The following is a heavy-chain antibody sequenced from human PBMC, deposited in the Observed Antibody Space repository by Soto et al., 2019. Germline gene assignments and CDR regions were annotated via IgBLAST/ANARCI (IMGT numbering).Heavy chain of an antibody. V-gene: IGHV3-21*01. D-gene: IGHD5-12*01. CDR1: GFTFSSYS. CDR2: ISSSSSYI. Sequence: GGSLRLSCAASGFTFSSYSMNWVRQAPGKGLEWVSSISSSSSYIYYADSVKGRFTISRDNAKNSLYLQMNSLRAEDTAVYYCASLTSDIVATTNDAFDIWGQGTMVTVSS. CDR3: ASLTSDIVATTNDAFDI. J-gene: IGHJ3*02.